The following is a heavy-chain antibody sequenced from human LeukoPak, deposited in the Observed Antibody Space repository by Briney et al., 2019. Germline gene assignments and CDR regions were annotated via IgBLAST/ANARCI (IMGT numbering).Heavy chain of an antibody. V-gene: IGHV3-48*04. Sequence: GGSLRLSCAVSGLTFSTSWITWIRQAPGKGLEWVSYISSSGSTIYYADSVKGRFTISRDNAKNSLYLQMNSLRAEDTAVYYCARATYYYDSSGSPGYYYYYYMDVWGKGTTVTVSS. CDR2: ISSSGSTI. CDR3: ARATYYYDSSGSPGYYYYYYMDV. J-gene: IGHJ6*03. CDR1: GLTFSTSW. D-gene: IGHD3-22*01.